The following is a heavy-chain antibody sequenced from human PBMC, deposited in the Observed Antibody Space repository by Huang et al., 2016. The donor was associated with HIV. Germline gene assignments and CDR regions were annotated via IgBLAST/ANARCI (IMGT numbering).Heavy chain of an antibody. CDR3: ASGEYGKNAYDI. J-gene: IGHJ3*02. V-gene: IGHV4-39*01. CDR1: GGSIPSSNHY. Sequence: QLHLQQSGPGLVRPSETLSLICTVSGGSIPSSNHYWGWIRQTPGKGLEWIGNFYYSGDAYYTPSLKKRVSISIDTSKSQFSLRLSSVIATDTAVYYCASGEYGKNAYDIWGQGTVVTVSA. CDR2: FYYSGDA. D-gene: IGHD2-2*01.